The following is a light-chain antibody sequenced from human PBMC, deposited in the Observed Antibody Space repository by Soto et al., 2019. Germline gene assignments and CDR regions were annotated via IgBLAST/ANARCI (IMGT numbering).Light chain of an antibody. CDR3: QQYGSSPPTCT. J-gene: IGKJ2*02. CDR2: GAS. V-gene: IGKV3-20*01. CDR1: QSVSSSY. Sequence: EIVLTQSPGTLSLSPGERATLSCRASQSVSSSYLAWYQQKPGQAPRLLIYGASSRATGIPDRFSGSGSGTDFTLTISRLEPEDFAVYYCQQYGSSPPTCTFGQGNKLEIK.